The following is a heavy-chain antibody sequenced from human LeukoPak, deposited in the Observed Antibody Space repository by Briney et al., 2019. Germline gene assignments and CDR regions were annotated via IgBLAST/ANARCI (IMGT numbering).Heavy chain of an antibody. CDR2: IYSGGST. Sequence: PGGSLRLSCAASGFTVSSNYMSWVRQAPGKGLEWVSVIYSGGSTYYADSVKGRFTISRDNSKNTPYLQMNSLRDEDTAVYFCARATTTRTRFDYWGQGTLVTVSS. CDR1: GFTVSSNY. D-gene: IGHD4-17*01. J-gene: IGHJ4*02. CDR3: ARATTTRTRFDY. V-gene: IGHV3-53*01.